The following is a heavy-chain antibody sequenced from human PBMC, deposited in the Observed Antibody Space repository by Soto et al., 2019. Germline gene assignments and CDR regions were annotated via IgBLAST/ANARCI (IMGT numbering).Heavy chain of an antibody. J-gene: IGHJ4*02. CDR3: AKDIVKDCSGGSCYYYFDY. CDR1: GFTFSDYY. V-gene: IGHV3-11*01. D-gene: IGHD2-15*01. CDR2: ISSSGSTI. Sequence: GGSLRLSCAASGFTFSDYYMSWIRQAPGKGLEWVSYISSSGSTIYYADSVKGRFTISRDNAKNSLYLQMNSLRAEDTALYYCAKDIVKDCSGGSCYYYFDYWGQGTLVTVSS.